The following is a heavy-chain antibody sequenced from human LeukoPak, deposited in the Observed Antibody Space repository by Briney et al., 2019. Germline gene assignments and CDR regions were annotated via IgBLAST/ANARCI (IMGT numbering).Heavy chain of an antibody. J-gene: IGHJ3*02. CDR1: GFTFSSYE. Sequence: SGGSLRLSCAASGFTFSSYEMNWVRQAPGKGLEWVSYISSSGSTIYYADSVKGRFTISRDNAKNSLYLQMNSLRAEDTAVYYCARDPPRGMIHAFDIWGQGTMVTVSS. CDR2: ISSSGSTI. D-gene: IGHD3-22*01. V-gene: IGHV3-48*03. CDR3: ARDPPRGMIHAFDI.